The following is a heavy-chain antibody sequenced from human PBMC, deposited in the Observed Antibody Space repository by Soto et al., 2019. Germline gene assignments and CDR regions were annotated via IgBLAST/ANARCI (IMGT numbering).Heavy chain of an antibody. Sequence: PGGSLRLSWAAAGFTFSSYAMHWVRQAPGKGLEWVAVISYDGSNKYYADSVKGRFTISRDNSKNTLYLQMNSLRAEDTAVYYCARGFDGSCPTLFDYWGQGTLVTVSS. CDR3: ARGFDGSCPTLFDY. D-gene: IGHD2-15*01. CDR2: ISYDGSNK. CDR1: GFTFSSYA. J-gene: IGHJ4*02. V-gene: IGHV3-30-3*01.